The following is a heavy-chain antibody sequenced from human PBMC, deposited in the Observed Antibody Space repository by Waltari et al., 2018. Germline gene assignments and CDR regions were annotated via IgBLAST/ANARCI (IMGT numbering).Heavy chain of an antibody. V-gene: IGHV3-43*01. J-gene: IGHJ4*02. CDR1: GFTFDGFT. CDR2: INKRGDTT. Sequence: EVQLVESGGVVVHPGGSLRLSCAAAGFTFDGFTMHWVRQVPGKGLEWVSLINKRGDTTFYAASVKGRFIVSRDNSDRSLFLHMYSLTTDDSGLYFCAKEKFGTKWISFDYWGQGALVTVSS. D-gene: IGHD1-7*01. CDR3: AKEKFGTKWISFDY.